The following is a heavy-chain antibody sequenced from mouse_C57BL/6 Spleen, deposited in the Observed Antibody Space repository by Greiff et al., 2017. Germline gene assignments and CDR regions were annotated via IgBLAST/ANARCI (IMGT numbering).Heavy chain of an antibody. CDR3: ARGVYDGYLDY. CDR1: GYTFTSYW. D-gene: IGHD2-3*01. Sequence: QVQLQQPGAELVMPGASVKLSCKASGYTFTSYWMHWVKQRPGQGLEWIGEIDPSDSYTNYNQKFKGKSTLTVDKSSSTAYMQLSSLTSEDSAVYYCARGVYDGYLDYWGQGTTLTVSS. V-gene: IGHV1-69*01. J-gene: IGHJ2*01. CDR2: IDPSDSYT.